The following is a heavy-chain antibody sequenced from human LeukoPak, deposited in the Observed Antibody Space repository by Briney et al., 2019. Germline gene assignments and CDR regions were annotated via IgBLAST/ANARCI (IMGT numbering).Heavy chain of an antibody. CDR3: ARDSLTIPDAFDI. V-gene: IGHV3-21*01. CDR1: GFTFSSYS. CDR2: ISSSSSYI. Sequence: PGGSLRLSCAASGFTFSSYSMNWVRLAPGKGLEWVSSISSSSSYIYYADSVKGRFTISRDNAKNSLYLQMNSLRAEDTAVYYCARDSLTIPDAFDIWGQGTMVTVSS. J-gene: IGHJ3*02. D-gene: IGHD2-15*01.